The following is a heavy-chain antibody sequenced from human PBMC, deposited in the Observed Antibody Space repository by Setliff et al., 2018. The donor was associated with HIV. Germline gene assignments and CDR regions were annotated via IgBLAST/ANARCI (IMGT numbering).Heavy chain of an antibody. CDR1: GDSITNDDYY. J-gene: IGHJ5*02. D-gene: IGHD2-2*02. CDR2: IHYNRRT. CDR3: ARYTSKVDWFDP. V-gene: IGHV4-39*01. Sequence: PSETLSLTCTVSGDSITNDDYYWGWIRQPPGKGLEWIAIIHYNRRTYYDPSLKSRVTIFVDTSKTQFYLKLRSVTASDTAVYYCARYTSKVDWFDPWGQGTLVTVS.